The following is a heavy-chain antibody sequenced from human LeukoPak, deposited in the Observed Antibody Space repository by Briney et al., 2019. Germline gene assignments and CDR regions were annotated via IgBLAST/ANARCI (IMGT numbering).Heavy chain of an antibody. CDR2: ISGSGGST. J-gene: IGHJ4*02. Sequence: GGSLRLSCAASGFTFSTYAMSWVRQAPGKGLEWVSAISGSGGSTFNADSVKGRFTISRDNSKNTLFLQMNSLRAEDTAVYYCAKDFGGKYGDQFDYWGQGTLVTVSS. V-gene: IGHV3-23*01. CDR3: AKDFGGKYGDQFDY. CDR1: GFTFSTYA. D-gene: IGHD4-17*01.